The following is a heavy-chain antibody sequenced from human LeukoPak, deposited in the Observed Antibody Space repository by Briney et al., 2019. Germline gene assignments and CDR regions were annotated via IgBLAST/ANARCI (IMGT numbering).Heavy chain of an antibody. CDR2: ISGSGGST. Sequence: PGGSLRLSCAASGFTFSSYAMSWVRRAPGKGLEWVSAISGSGGSTYYADSVKGRFTISRDNSKNTLYLQMNSLRAEDTAVYYCAKGGGSYGALAAFDIWGQGTMVTVSS. D-gene: IGHD1-26*01. J-gene: IGHJ3*02. V-gene: IGHV3-23*01. CDR3: AKGGGSYGALAAFDI. CDR1: GFTFSSYA.